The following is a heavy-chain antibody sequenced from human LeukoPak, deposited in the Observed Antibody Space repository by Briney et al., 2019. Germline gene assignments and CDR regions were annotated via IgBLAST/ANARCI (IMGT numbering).Heavy chain of an antibody. CDR2: ISYDGSNK. Sequence: RGSLRLSCAASGFTFSSYAMHWVRQAPGKGLEWVAVISYDGSNKYYADSVKGRFTISRDNSKNTLYLQMNSLRAEDTAVYYCARGTYYYDSSGYYYWGQGTLVTVSS. J-gene: IGHJ4*02. CDR3: ARGTYYYDSSGYYY. CDR1: GFTFSSYA. D-gene: IGHD3-22*01. V-gene: IGHV3-30*04.